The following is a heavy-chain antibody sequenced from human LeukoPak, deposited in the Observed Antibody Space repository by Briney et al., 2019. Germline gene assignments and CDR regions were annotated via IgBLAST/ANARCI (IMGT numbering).Heavy chain of an antibody. Sequence: ASVKVSCKASGGTFSSYAISWVRQAPGQGLEWMGWISAYNGNTNYAQKLQGRVTMTTDTSTSTAYMELRSLRSDDTAVYYCARDKGVTMVRGGSGYYYYYGMDVWGQGTTVTVSS. J-gene: IGHJ6*02. D-gene: IGHD3-10*01. CDR1: GGTFSSYA. CDR3: ARDKGVTMVRGGSGYYYYYGMDV. CDR2: ISAYNGNT. V-gene: IGHV1-18*01.